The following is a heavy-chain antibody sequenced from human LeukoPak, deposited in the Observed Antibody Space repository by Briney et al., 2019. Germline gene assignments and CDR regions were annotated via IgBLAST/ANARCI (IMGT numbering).Heavy chain of an antibody. CDR1: GFTFSDYY. D-gene: IGHD1-26*01. CDR2: IGRSGTTI. V-gene: IGHV3-11*04. CDR3: ARAYSETYGLGYYYMDV. Sequence: GGSLRLSCAASGFTFSDYYMSWLRQVPGKGLEWVSYIGRSGTTIHYADSVKGRFTISWDNAKKSLYLQMDSLRAEDTAVYYCARAYSETYGLGYYYMDVWGKGTTVTISS. J-gene: IGHJ6*03.